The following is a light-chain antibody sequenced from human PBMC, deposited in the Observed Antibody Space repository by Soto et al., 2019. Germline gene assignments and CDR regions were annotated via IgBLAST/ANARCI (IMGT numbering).Light chain of an antibody. Sequence: EIALAQSPGTLSLSPGERATISCRASQSVFNNYLAWYQQKPGQAPRLLIYAASSRATDIPDRFSGSGSGTDFTLTISRLEPEDFAVYYCQQYGSSPWAFGQGTKVDIK. CDR1: QSVFNNY. CDR2: AAS. CDR3: QQYGSSPWA. J-gene: IGKJ1*01. V-gene: IGKV3-20*01.